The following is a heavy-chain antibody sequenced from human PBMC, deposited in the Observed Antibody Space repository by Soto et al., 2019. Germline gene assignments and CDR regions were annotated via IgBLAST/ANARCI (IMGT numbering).Heavy chain of an antibody. Sequence: PGGSLRLSCAASGFIVSSNYMSWVRQAPGKGLEWVSVIYTGGSTYYADSVKGRFTISRDNSKNTLYLQMNSLRVEDSAVYYCAGHDWFDPWGQGTLVTVSS. CDR1: GFIVSSNY. CDR3: AGHDWFDP. J-gene: IGHJ5*02. V-gene: IGHV3-66*04. CDR2: IYTGGST.